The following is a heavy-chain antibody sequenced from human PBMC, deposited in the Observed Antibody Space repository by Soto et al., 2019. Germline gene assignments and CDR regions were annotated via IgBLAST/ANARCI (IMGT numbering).Heavy chain of an antibody. CDR2: ISSSSSYI. J-gene: IGHJ3*02. CDR3: ARTSPANIVVVPAASGWAFDI. D-gene: IGHD2-2*01. Sequence: GGSLRLSCAASGFTFSSYGMNWVRQAPGKGLEWVSSISSSSSYIYYADSVKGRFTISRDNAKNSLYLQMNSLRAEDTAVYYCARTSPANIVVVPAASGWAFDIWGQGTMVTVSS. V-gene: IGHV3-21*01. CDR1: GFTFSSYG.